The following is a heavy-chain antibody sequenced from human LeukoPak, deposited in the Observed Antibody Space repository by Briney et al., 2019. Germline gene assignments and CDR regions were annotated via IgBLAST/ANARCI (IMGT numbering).Heavy chain of an antibody. V-gene: IGHV5-51*01. CDR3: ARIIAARPDYFDS. D-gene: IGHD6-6*01. CDR1: GYSFTSYW. CDR2: IYPGDSDT. Sequence: GASLKISCKGSGYSFTSYWIGWVRQMPGKGLEWMGIIYPGDSDTRYSPSFQGQVTISADKSINTAYLQWSSLKASDTAMYYCARIIAARPDYFDSWGQGTLVTVSS. J-gene: IGHJ4*02.